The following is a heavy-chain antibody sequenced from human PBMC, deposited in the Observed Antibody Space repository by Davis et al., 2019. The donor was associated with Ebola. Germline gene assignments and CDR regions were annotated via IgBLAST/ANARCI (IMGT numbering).Heavy chain of an antibody. CDR1: GFTVSSNH. CDR2: IYDRST. J-gene: IGHJ4*02. D-gene: IGHD6-19*01. V-gene: IGHV3-53*05. Sequence: GESLKISCAASGFTVSSNHMSWVRQAPGKGLAWVSVIYDRSTAYADSVRGRFTISRDKSNNSLYLDMNSLRVDDTAVYYCATTQWLREFDNWGQGTLVTVSS. CDR3: ATTQWLREFDN.